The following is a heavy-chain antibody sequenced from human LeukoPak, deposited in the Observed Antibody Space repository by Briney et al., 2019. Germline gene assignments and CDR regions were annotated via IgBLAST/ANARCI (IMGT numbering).Heavy chain of an antibody. CDR2: IYYSGST. Sequence: ASETLSLTCTVSGGFVSSGSYYWSWIRQPPGKGLEWIGYIYYSGSTNYNPSLKSRVTISVDTSKNQFSLKLSSVTAADTAVYYCARDNYYGSGSYPYWGQGTLVTVSS. J-gene: IGHJ4*02. D-gene: IGHD3-10*01. CDR1: GGFVSSGSYY. CDR3: ARDNYYGSGSYPY. V-gene: IGHV4-61*01.